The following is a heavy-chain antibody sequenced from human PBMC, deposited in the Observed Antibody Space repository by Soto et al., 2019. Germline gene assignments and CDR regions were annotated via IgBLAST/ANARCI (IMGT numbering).Heavy chain of an antibody. D-gene: IGHD3-22*01. J-gene: IGHJ4*02. CDR2: IIPSNGKA. Sequence: SVKVSCKASGGTFSGYAVSWVRQAPGQGLEWMGWIIPSNGKAKYSQKFQGRVTITRDTSASTAYMELSSLRSEDTAVYYCVKGEYYYDGSAYYPFDYWGQGRMVTVSS. CDR1: GGTFSGYA. CDR3: VKGEYYYDGSAYYPFDY. V-gene: IGHV1-69*10.